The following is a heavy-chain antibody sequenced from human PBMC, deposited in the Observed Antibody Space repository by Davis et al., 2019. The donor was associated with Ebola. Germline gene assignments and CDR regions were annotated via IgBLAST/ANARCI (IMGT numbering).Heavy chain of an antibody. J-gene: IGHJ4*02. CDR1: GFTFSLNH. D-gene: IGHD5-24*01. CDR2: VSYDGKKK. V-gene: IGHV3-30*07. Sequence: GESLKISCAASGFTFSLNHIHWVRQAPGKGLEWVALVSYDGKKKYYGDSAKGRFTVSRDNSKTTVYLKIDSLRVEDTAVYYCARDIEVATTTGYFDSWGQGTLLTVSS. CDR3: ARDIEVATTTGYFDS.